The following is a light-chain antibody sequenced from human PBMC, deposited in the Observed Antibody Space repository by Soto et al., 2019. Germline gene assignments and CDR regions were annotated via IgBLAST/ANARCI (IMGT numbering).Light chain of an antibody. Sequence: DIVMTQSPDSLAVSLGERATINCKSSQSVLYSSNNKNYLAWYQQKPGQPPKLLIYWASTRVSGVPDRFSGSGSGTDFTLTISSLQAEDVAVYYCQQYYRSPLTFGGGTKVEIK. V-gene: IGKV4-1*01. CDR1: QSVLYSSNNKNY. CDR3: QQYYRSPLT. CDR2: WAS. J-gene: IGKJ4*01.